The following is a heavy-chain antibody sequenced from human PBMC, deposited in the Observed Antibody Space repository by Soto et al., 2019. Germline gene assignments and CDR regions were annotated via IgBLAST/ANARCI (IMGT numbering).Heavy chain of an antibody. D-gene: IGHD4-4*01. J-gene: IGHJ6*02. CDR2: LYYSGST. Sequence: SETLWLTCTVSVGSISSSSYYWGWIRQPPGKGLERSGRLYYSGSTYYNPSLKSRVTISVDTSKNQFSLKLSSVTAADTAVYYCATNYAYYYYYGMDVWGQGTTFTVSS. CDR3: ATNYAYYYYYGMDV. V-gene: IGHV4-39*01. CDR1: VGSISSSSYY.